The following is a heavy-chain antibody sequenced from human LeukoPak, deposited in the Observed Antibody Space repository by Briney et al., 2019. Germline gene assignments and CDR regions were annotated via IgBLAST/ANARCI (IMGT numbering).Heavy chain of an antibody. D-gene: IGHD1-26*01. CDR3: AREEYSGSYYFDY. CDR2: ISSSSSYI. V-gene: IGHV3-21*01. CDR1: GFTFSSYS. J-gene: IGHJ4*02. Sequence: GGSLRLSCAASGFTFSSYSMNWVRQAPGTGLEWVSSISSSSSYIYYADSVKGRFTISRDNAKNSLYLQMNSLRAEDTAVYYCAREEYSGSYYFDYWGQGTLVTVSS.